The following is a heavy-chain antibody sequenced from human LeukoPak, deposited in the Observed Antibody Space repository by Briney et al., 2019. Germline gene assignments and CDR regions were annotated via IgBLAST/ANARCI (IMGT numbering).Heavy chain of an antibody. D-gene: IGHD3-10*01. CDR1: GGSISSYY. Sequence: SETLSLTCTVSGGSISSYYWSWIRQPAGTALEWIGRIYTSGTIAYNPSLKSRVTMSVDTSKNQFSLKLSSVTAADTAVYYCARDSGTTGEVKFDPWGQGTLVTVSS. CDR3: ARDSGTTGEVKFDP. V-gene: IGHV4-4*07. CDR2: IYTSGTI. J-gene: IGHJ5*02.